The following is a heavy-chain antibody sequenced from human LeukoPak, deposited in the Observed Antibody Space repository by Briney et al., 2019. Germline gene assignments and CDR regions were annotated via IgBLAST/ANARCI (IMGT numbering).Heavy chain of an antibody. J-gene: IGHJ6*02. V-gene: IGHV1-3*01. CDR1: GYTFTNYA. D-gene: IGHD5-18*01. Sequence: ASVKVSCKTSGYTFTNYALHWVRQAPGQRLEWMGWINAGHGFTKYSQRFQGRVTITRDISASTAYMELSSLRSEDTTVYYCARPAYSSGYYYYAMDVWGQGTTVTVSS. CDR3: ARPAYSSGYYYYAMDV. CDR2: INAGHGFT.